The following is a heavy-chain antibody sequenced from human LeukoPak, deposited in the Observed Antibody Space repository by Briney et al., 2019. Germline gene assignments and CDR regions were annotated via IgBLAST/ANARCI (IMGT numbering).Heavy chain of an antibody. J-gene: IGHJ4*02. CDR1: GGSISSYY. CDR3: AIDFGGSYYPY. V-gene: IGHV4-59*01. D-gene: IGHD1-26*01. Sequence: SETLSLTCTVSGGSISSYYWSWIQQPPGKGLEWIGYIYYSGSTSYNPSLKSRVTISVDTSKNQFSLKLSSVTAADTAVYYCAIDFGGSYYPYWGQGTLVTVSS. CDR2: IYYSGST.